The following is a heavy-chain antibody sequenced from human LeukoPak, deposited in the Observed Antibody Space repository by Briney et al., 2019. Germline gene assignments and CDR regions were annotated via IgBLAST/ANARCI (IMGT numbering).Heavy chain of an antibody. CDR1: TFTFSDYG. CDR2: IRYDGSNK. V-gene: IGHV3-30*02. Sequence: GGSLRLSCIGSTFTFSDYGMHWVRQAPGKGLEWVAFIRYDGSNKYYADSVKGRFTISRDNSKNTLYLQMNSLRAEDTAVYYCAKDAAGGPGDYYFYMDVWGNGTTVTASS. J-gene: IGHJ6*03. D-gene: IGHD6-19*01. CDR3: AKDAAGGPGDYYFYMDV.